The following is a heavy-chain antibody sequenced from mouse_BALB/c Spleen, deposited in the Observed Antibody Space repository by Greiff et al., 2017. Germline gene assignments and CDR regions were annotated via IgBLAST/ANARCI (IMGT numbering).Heavy chain of an antibody. CDR3: ARYGYAYAMDY. V-gene: IGHV5-4*02. Sequence: EVKVVESGGGLVKPGGSLKLSCAASGFTFSDYYMYWVRQTPEKRLEWVATISDGGSYTYYPDSVKGRFTISRDNAKNNLYLQMSSLKSEDTAMYYCARYGYAYAMDYWGQGTSVTVSS. CDR2: ISDGGSYT. J-gene: IGHJ4*01. CDR1: GFTFSDYY. D-gene: IGHD2-2*01.